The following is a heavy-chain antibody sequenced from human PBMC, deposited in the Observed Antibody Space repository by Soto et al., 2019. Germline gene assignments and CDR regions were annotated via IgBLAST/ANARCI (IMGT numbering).Heavy chain of an antibody. D-gene: IGHD5-12*01. V-gene: IGHV4-39*01. CDR3: ARHTKWLHAAFDI. CDR1: GGSISSGAYY. CDR2: IYYSGST. J-gene: IGHJ3*02. Sequence: SETLSLTCTVSGGSISSGAYYWSWIRQHPGKGLEWIGSIYYSGSTYYNPSLKSRVTISVDTSKNQFSLKLSSVTAADTAVYYCARHTKWLHAAFDIWGQGTMVTVSS.